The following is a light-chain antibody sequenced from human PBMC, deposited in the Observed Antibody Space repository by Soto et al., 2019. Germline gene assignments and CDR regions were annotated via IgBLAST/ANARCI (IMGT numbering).Light chain of an antibody. CDR1: QSVSSN. V-gene: IGKV3-15*01. Sequence: EIVMTQSPATLSVSPGERATLSCRASQSVSSNLAWYQQQTAQAPRLLIYCASTRATGIPARFSGSGCWTAFSITISSLQSEDFVVYYCYQYNNWPLYTFGQGTKLEIK. CDR2: CAS. J-gene: IGKJ2*01. CDR3: YQYNNWPLYT.